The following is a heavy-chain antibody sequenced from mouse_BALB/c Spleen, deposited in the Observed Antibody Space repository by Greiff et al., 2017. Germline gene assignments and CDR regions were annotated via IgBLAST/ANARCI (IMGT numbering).Heavy chain of an antibody. CDR2: ISSGGGST. J-gene: IGHJ2*01. Sequence: EVQLMESGGGLVKPGGSLKLSCAASGFAFSSYDMSWVRQTPEKRLEWVAYISSGGGSTYYPDTVKGRFTISRDNAKNTLYLQMSSLKSEDTAMYYCASPIYGNPRRSCFDYWGQGTTVTVSS. V-gene: IGHV5-12-1*01. D-gene: IGHD2-1*01. CDR3: ASPIYGNPRRSCFDY. CDR1: GFAFSSYD.